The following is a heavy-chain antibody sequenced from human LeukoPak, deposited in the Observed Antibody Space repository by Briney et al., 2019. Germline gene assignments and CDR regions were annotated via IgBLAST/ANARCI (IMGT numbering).Heavy chain of an antibody. V-gene: IGHV3-9*01. CDR1: GFPFDDYA. Sequence: GRSLRLSCAASGFPFDDYAMHWVRQAPGKGLEWVSGVSWNSGSIGYADSVKGRFTISRDNDKNSLYLQMNSLKTDDTAFYYCAKGPYSSGYSIDSWGQGTLVTVSS. CDR2: VSWNSGSI. CDR3: AKGPYSSGYSIDS. J-gene: IGHJ4*02. D-gene: IGHD3-22*01.